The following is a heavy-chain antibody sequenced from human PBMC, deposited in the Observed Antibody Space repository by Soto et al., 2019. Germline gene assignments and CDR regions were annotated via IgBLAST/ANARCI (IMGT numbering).Heavy chain of an antibody. CDR3: ARVGYSYGLGY. CDR1: GFTFSSYS. D-gene: IGHD5-18*01. Sequence: GGSLRLSCAASGFTFSSYSMNWVRQAPGKGLEWVSRINSDGSSTSYADSVKGRFTISRDNAKNTLYLQMNSLRAEDTAVYYCARVGYSYGLGYWGQGTLVTVSS. J-gene: IGHJ4*02. CDR2: INSDGSST. V-gene: IGHV3-74*01.